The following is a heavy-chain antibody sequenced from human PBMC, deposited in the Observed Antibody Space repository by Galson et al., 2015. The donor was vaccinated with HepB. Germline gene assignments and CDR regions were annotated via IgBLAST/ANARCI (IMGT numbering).Heavy chain of an antibody. Sequence: SLRLSCAASGFSFSNYWMNWVRQTPGKGLEWVANIEQDGSEKNYVDSVKGRFTISRDNTKNSLYLQINSLRAEDTAVYYCASANDYDFWSGYSKYWGQGTLVTVSS. V-gene: IGHV3-7*01. J-gene: IGHJ4*02. CDR1: GFSFSNYW. CDR3: ASANDYDFWSGYSKY. D-gene: IGHD3-3*01. CDR2: IEQDGSEK.